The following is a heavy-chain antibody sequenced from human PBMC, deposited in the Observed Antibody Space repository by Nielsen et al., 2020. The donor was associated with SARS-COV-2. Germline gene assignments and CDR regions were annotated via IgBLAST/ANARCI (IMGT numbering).Heavy chain of an antibody. J-gene: IGHJ5*02. CDR3: AREHPDGNWFDP. Sequence: ASVKVSCKASGYTFTGYYMHWVRQDPGQGLEWMGRINPNSGGTNYAQKFQGRVTMTRDTSISTAYMELSRLRSDDTAVYYCAREHPDGNWFDPWGQGTLVTVSS. V-gene: IGHV1-2*06. D-gene: IGHD5-24*01. CDR2: INPNSGGT. CDR1: GYTFTGYY.